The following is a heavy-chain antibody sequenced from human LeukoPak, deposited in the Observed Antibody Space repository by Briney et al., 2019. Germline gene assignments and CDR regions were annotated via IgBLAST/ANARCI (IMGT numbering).Heavy chain of an antibody. V-gene: IGHV3-53*01. Sequence: PGGSLRLSCAASGFTVSSNYMSWVRQAPGEGLEWVSVIYSGGSTYYADSVKGRFTISRDNSKNTLYLQMNSLRAEDTAVYYCARVALDAFDIWGQGTMVTVSS. CDR1: GFTVSSNY. CDR3: ARVALDAFDI. J-gene: IGHJ3*02. CDR2: IYSGGST.